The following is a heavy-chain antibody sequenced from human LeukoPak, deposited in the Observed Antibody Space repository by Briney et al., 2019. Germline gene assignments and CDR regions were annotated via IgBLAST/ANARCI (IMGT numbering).Heavy chain of an antibody. J-gene: IGHJ5*02. CDR3: ARAGCSGGSCYPHYNWFDP. V-gene: IGHV4-59*01. Sequence: SETLSLTCSVSGFSISTYYRSWIRQPPGKGLEWIGYIYYSGSTNYNPSLKSRVTMSVDTSKNQFSLKLNSVTAADTAVYYCARAGCSGGSCYPHYNWFDPWGQGTLVTVSS. CDR2: IYYSGST. CDR1: GFSISTYY. D-gene: IGHD2-15*01.